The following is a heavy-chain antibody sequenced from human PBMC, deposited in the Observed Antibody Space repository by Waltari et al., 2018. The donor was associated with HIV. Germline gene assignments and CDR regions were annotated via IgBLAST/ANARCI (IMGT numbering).Heavy chain of an antibody. Sequence: QLQLQESGPGLVQPSETLSLTCTVSGGSISSSSYYWGWIRQPPGKGLEWIGSIYYSGSTYYNPSLKSRVTISVDTSKNQFSLKLSSVTAADTAVYYCARLGVGDAFDIWGQGTMVTVSS. D-gene: IGHD2-15*01. J-gene: IGHJ3*02. CDR1: GGSISSSSYY. CDR2: IYYSGST. V-gene: IGHV4-39*01. CDR3: ARLGVGDAFDI.